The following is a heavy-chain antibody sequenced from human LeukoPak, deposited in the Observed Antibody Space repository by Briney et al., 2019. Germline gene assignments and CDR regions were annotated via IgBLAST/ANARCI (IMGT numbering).Heavy chain of an antibody. D-gene: IGHD2-15*01. CDR3: SGGYGMDV. Sequence: SQALSLTCAISGDSVSSNSAAWNWIRQSPSRGLEWLGRTYYRSKWYNDYAVAGKSRITINPDTSKNRCSLQLNSGAPEDTAVYYCSGGYGMDVWGQGTTVTVSS. J-gene: IGHJ6*02. CDR1: GDSVSSNSAA. V-gene: IGHV6-1*01. CDR2: TYYRSKWYN.